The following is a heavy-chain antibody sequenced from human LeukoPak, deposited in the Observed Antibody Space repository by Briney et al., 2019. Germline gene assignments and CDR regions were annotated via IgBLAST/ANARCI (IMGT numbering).Heavy chain of an antibody. CDR3: ARAVGGSQLLLYYFDY. CDR1: GYTFTSYG. D-gene: IGHD2-15*01. CDR2: MNPNSGNT. V-gene: IGHV1-8*02. Sequence: ASAKVSCKASGYTFTSYGINWVRQATGQGLEWMGWMNPNSGNTGYAQKFQGRVTMTRNTSISTAYMELSSLRSEDTAVYYCARAVGGSQLLLYYFDYWGQGTLVTVSS. J-gene: IGHJ4*02.